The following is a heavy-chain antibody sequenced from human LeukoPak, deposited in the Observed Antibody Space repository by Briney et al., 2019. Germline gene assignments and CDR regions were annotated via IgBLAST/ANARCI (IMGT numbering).Heavy chain of an antibody. J-gene: IGHJ4*02. CDR1: GFTFSSYG. V-gene: IGHV3-30*18. CDR2: ISYDGSNK. CDR3: AKDGQGGCFDY. Sequence: PGRSLRLSCAASGFTFSSYGMHWVRQAPGKGLEWVAVISYDGSNKYYADSVKGRFTISRDNSKNTLCLQMNSLRAEDTAVYYCAKDGQGGCFDYWGQGTLVTVSS. D-gene: IGHD3-16*01.